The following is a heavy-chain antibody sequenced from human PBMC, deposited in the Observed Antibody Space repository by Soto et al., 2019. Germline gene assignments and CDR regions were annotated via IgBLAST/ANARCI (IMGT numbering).Heavy chain of an antibody. J-gene: IGHJ4*02. D-gene: IGHD3-9*01. CDR2: IIPIFGTA. CDR3: ASTRDFGWSQYYFDY. CDR1: GGTFSSYA. V-gene: IGHV1-69*13. Sequence: SVKVSCKASGGTFSSYAISWVRQAPGQGLEWMGGIIPIFGTANYAQKFQGRVTITADESTSTAYMELSSLRSEDTAVYYCASTRDFGWSQYYFDYWGQGTLVTVSS.